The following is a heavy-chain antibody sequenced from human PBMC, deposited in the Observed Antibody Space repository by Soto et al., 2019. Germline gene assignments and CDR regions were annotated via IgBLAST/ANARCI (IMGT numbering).Heavy chain of an antibody. J-gene: IGHJ6*02. CDR1: GFTFSSHA. D-gene: IGHD6-13*01. Sequence: PGGSLRLSCAASGFTFSSHAMSWVRQAPGKGLEWVPAISGSGGSTYYADSVKGRFTISRDNSKNTLYMQMNSLRAEDTAVYYCAKSLIGSSWAFYYGMDVWGQGTKVTVSS. V-gene: IGHV3-23*01. CDR2: ISGSGGST. CDR3: AKSLIGSSWAFYYGMDV.